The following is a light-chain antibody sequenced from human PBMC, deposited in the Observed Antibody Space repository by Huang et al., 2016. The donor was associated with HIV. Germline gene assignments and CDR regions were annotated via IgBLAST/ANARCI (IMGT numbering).Light chain of an antibody. J-gene: IGKJ4*01. V-gene: IGKV3-15*01. CDR3: HQYNNWLLS. Sequence: EIVMTQSPATLSVSPGQRVTLSCRANRSVSTNLAWYQQRHGQAPRLLICGSSTRAPVIPARFSGSGSGTDFSLTISSLQSEDFALYYCHQYNNWLLSFGGGTRV. CDR2: GSS. CDR1: RSVSTN.